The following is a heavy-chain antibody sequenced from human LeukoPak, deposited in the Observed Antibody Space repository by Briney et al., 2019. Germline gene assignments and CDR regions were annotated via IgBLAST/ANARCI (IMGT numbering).Heavy chain of an antibody. Sequence: GGSLRLSCAASGFTFSSYATHWVRQAPGKGLEWVAVISYDGSNKYYADSVKGRFTISRDNSKNTLYLQMNSLRAEDTAVYYCAKTLIYGSGSYYGPPSYYYYGMDVWGQGTTVTVSS. J-gene: IGHJ6*02. CDR1: GFTFSSYA. CDR3: AKTLIYGSGSYYGPPSYYYYGMDV. V-gene: IGHV3-30*04. CDR2: ISYDGSNK. D-gene: IGHD3-10*01.